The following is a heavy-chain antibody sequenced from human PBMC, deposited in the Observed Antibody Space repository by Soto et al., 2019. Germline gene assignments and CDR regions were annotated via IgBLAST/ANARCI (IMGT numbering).Heavy chain of an antibody. CDR2: INYSGRYM. V-gene: IGHV3-21*06. Sequence: EVELVESGGGLVEPGGSLRLSCAASGFSFSTSDMTWVRQAPGKGLEYVSSINYSGRYMFYAGPLKGRFTISRDNAKNSQDLQMNSLRSEDTAVYYCARKSSSDKSGSEFFDYWGQGTLVAVSA. CDR1: GFSFSTSD. J-gene: IGHJ4*02. D-gene: IGHD3-3*01. CDR3: ARKSSSDKSGSEFFDY.